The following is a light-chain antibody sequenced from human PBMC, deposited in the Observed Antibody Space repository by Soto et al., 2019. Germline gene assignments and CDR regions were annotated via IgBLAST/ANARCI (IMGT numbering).Light chain of an antibody. CDR1: SSDVGGYNY. CDR2: DVT. Sequence: QSVLTQPRSVSGSPGQSVTISCTGTSSDVGGYNYVSWYQQHPGKAPKLMIYDVTTRPSGVPDRLSGSKSGNTASLTISGLQAEDEADYYCCSYAGSYTWVFGGGTKVTVL. V-gene: IGLV2-11*01. CDR3: CSYAGSYTWV. J-gene: IGLJ3*02.